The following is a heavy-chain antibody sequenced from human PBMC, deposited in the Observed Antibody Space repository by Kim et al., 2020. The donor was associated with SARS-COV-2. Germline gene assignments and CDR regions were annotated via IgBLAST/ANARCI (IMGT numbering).Heavy chain of an antibody. V-gene: IGHV4-31*02. CDR3: ARDLLGENWFDP. J-gene: IGHJ5*02. Sequence: YSNPALKIRVTISVDTSENQFSLKLSSVTAADTAVYYCARDLLGENWFDPWGQGTLVTVSS. D-gene: IGHD3-10*01.